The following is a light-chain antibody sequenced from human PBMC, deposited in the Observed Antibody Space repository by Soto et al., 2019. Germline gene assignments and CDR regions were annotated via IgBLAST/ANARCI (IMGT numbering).Light chain of an antibody. CDR1: SSDVGGYKY. Sequence: QSALTQPPSASGSPGQSVTISCTGTSSDVGGYKYVSWYQQYPGKAPKLMIYEVNKRPSGAPDRFSGSKSGNTASLTVSGLQTEDEADYYCSSYAGSNNYVFGTGTKVTVL. J-gene: IGLJ1*01. V-gene: IGLV2-8*01. CDR2: EVN. CDR3: SSYAGSNNYV.